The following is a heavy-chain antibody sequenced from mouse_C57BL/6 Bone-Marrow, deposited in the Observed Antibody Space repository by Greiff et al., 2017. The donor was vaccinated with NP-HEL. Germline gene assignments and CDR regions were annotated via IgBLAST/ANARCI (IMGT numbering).Heavy chain of an antibody. V-gene: IGHV14-4*01. CDR3: TTHRRDY. CDR2: IDPENGDT. CDR1: GFNIKDDY. Sequence: EVKLVESGAELVRPGASVKLSCTASGFNIKDDYMHWVKQRPEQGLEWIGWIDPENGDTEYASKFQGKATITADTSSNTAYLQLSSLTSEDTAVYYCTTHRRDYWGQGTTLTVSS. J-gene: IGHJ2*01. D-gene: IGHD3-1*01.